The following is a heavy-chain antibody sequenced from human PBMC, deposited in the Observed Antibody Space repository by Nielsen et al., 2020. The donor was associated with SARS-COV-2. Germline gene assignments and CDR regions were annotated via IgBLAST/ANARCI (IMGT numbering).Heavy chain of an antibody. Sequence: SKTLSLTCTVSGGSISSYYWSWIRQPPGKGLEWIGYIYYSGSTNYNPSLKSRVTISVDTSKNQFSLKLSSVTAADTAVYYCASTFTGAAAGTWWFDPWGQGTLVTVSS. CDR2: IYYSGST. CDR1: GGSISSYY. CDR3: ASTFTGAAAGTWWFDP. V-gene: IGHV4-59*01. J-gene: IGHJ5*02. D-gene: IGHD6-13*01.